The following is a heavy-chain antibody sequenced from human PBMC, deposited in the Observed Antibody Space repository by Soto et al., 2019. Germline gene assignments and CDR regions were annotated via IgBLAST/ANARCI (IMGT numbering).Heavy chain of an antibody. Sequence: QVQLVESGGGLVKPGGSLRLSCAASGFTFNDHYMTWLRQAPGKGLEWVSFISSDSIYTNSADSVKGRFTISRDNAKNLLYLQMSSLRVEDTAVYYCTRDSTGSGLDYGMDLWGQGTTVAVSS. D-gene: IGHD3-10*01. V-gene: IGHV3-11*06. CDR2: ISSDSIYT. J-gene: IGHJ6*02. CDR1: GFTFNDHY. CDR3: TRDSTGSGLDYGMDL.